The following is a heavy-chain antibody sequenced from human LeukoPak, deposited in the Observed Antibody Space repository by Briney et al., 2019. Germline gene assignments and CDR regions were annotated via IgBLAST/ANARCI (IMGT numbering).Heavy chain of an antibody. CDR2: IYSSGST. CDR1: GGSISSYY. J-gene: IGHJ4*02. CDR3: ARVMSAWYFDS. V-gene: IGHV4-59*01. Sequence: SETLSLTCTVSGGSISSYYWSWIRQPPGKGLEWIGYIYSSGSTNYNPSLKSRVTLSVDTSKNQFSLKLSSVTAADTAVYYCARVMSAWYFDSWGQGILVTVSS. D-gene: IGHD3-16*01.